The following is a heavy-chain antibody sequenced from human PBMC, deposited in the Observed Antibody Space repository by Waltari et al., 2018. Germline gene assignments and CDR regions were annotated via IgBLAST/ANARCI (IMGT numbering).Heavy chain of an antibody. V-gene: IGHV4-4*02. D-gene: IGHD3-10*01. CDR2: VRGDGKT. J-gene: IGHJ4*02. CDR1: GDSMSSPYS. CDR3: ARDAVTMVRGVIPSYFDY. Sequence: QLQESGPGLVKPSGTLSLTCAVSGDSMSSPYSWCWVRHPPGQGLEWMGQVRGDGKTNYNPSFASRVTISLDTYNNQFSLKLSSVTAADTAVYYCARDAVTMVRGVIPSYFDYWGQGTLVTVSS.